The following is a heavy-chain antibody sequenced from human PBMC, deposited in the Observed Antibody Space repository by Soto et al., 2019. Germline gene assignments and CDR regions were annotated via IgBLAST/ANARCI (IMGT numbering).Heavy chain of an antibody. CDR1: GGSISRYY. CDR3: ARAYGSGSYYEYYFDY. CDR2: IYYSGST. Sequence: SETLSLTCTVSGGSISRYYWNWIRQPPGKGLEWIGYIYYSGSTNYNPSLKSRVTISVDTSKNQFSLKLSSVTAADTAMYYCARAYGSGSYYEYYFDYWGQGTLVTVSS. V-gene: IGHV4-59*01. J-gene: IGHJ4*02. D-gene: IGHD3-10*01.